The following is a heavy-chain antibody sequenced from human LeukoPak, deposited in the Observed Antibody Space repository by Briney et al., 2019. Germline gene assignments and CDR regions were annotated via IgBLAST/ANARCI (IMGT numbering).Heavy chain of an antibody. D-gene: IGHD6-13*01. V-gene: IGHV4-59*08. CDR1: GGSISSYY. CDR2: IYYSGST. Sequence: PSETLSLTCTVSGGSISSYYWSWIRQPPGKGLEWIGYIYYSGSTNYNPSLKSRVTISVDTSKNQFSLKLSSVTAADTAVYYCARHRDSSSWLPHFHYWRQGTLVTVSS. CDR3: ARHRDSSSWLPHFHY. J-gene: IGHJ4*02.